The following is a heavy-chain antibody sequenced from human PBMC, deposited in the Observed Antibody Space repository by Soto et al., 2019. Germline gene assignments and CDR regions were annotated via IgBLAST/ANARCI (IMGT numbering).Heavy chain of an antibody. Sequence: SVKVSCKASGGTFSNYPFIWVRQAPGQGLDWMGGIIPIFGTTDYGQRFQGRVTITADESTNTAYMELSSLRSDDTAVYYCARGLYRDGGCYPHFDYWGQGTMVTVSS. CDR3: ARGLYRDGGCYPHFDY. D-gene: IGHD2-21*02. CDR2: IIPIFGTT. V-gene: IGHV1-69*13. CDR1: GGTFSNYP. J-gene: IGHJ4*02.